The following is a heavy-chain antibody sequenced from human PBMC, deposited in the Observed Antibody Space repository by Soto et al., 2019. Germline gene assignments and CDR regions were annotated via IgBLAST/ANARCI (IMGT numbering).Heavy chain of an antibody. CDR1: GFTFSSYA. V-gene: IGHV3-23*01. J-gene: IGHJ6*02. D-gene: IGHD4-4*01. Sequence: PGGSLRLSCAASGFTFSSYAMSWVRQAPGKGLEWVSAISGSGGSTYYADSVKGRFTISRDNSKNTLYLQMNSLRAEDTAVYYCAKSLQYNYYYYGMDVWGQGTTVTVAS. CDR2: ISGSGGST. CDR3: AKSLQYNYYYYGMDV.